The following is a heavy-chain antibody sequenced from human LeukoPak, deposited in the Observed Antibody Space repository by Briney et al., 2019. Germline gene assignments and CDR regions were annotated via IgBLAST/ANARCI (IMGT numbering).Heavy chain of an antibody. Sequence: ASVKVSCKASGYTFTNFDINWVRQATGQGLEWMGWMNPKTGNTGSAQKLQGRVTITGNTSISTAYMELSSLRSEDTAVYYCARCPQYYDILTGYYYYYGTDVWGQGTTVTVSS. D-gene: IGHD3-9*01. CDR3: ARCPQYYDILTGYYYYYGTDV. J-gene: IGHJ6*02. CDR1: GYTFTNFD. V-gene: IGHV1-8*01. CDR2: MNPKTGNT.